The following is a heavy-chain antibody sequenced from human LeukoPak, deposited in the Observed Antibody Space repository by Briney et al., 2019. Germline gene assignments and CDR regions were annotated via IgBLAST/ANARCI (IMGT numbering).Heavy chain of an antibody. CDR1: GGSITSSFY. CDR2: IYNSGGT. D-gene: IGHD6-19*01. Sequence: SETLSLTCTVSGGSITSSFYWSWIRQSPGKGLEWIGYIYNSGGTKYNPSLKSRLTISVDTSKNQFSLNLSSVTAADTAVYYCARAMSQQWLVRASYYMDVWGKGTTVTVSS. CDR3: ARAMSQQWLVRASYYMDV. J-gene: IGHJ6*03. V-gene: IGHV4-59*01.